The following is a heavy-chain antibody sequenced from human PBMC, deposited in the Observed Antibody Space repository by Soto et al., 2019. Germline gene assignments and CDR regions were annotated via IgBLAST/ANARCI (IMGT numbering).Heavy chain of an antibody. V-gene: IGHV1-18*01. CDR3: ARDHRGYSYGPEGYYYGMDV. Sequence: SVKVSCKASGYTFTSYAISWVRQAPGQGLEWMGWISAYNGNTNYAQKLQGRVTMTTDTSTSTAYMELSSLRSEDTAVYYCARDHRGYSYGPEGYYYGMDVWGQGTTVTVSS. J-gene: IGHJ6*02. CDR2: ISAYNGNT. D-gene: IGHD5-18*01. CDR1: GYTFTSYA.